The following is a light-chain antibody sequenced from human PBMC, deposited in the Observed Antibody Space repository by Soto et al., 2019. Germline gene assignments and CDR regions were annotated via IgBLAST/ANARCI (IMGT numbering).Light chain of an antibody. J-gene: IGKJ5*01. V-gene: IGKV3-20*01. CDR1: QSVSSSY. CDR3: QQYGSSLPIT. Sequence: EIVLTQSPGTLSLSPGERATLSCRASQSVSSSYLAWYQQKPGQAPRLLIYGASSRATGVPDRFSGSGSGTDFTLTISRLEREDFAVYYWQQYGSSLPITFGQGTRLEIK. CDR2: GAS.